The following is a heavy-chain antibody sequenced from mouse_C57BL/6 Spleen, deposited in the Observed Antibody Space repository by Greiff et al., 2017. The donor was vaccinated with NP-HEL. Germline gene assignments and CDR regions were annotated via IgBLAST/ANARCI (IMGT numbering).Heavy chain of an antibody. CDR1: GYTFTSYT. CDR2: INPSSGYT. Sequence: VQLQQSGAELARPGASVKMSCKASGYTFTSYTMHWVKQRPGQGLEWIGYINPSSGYTKYNQKFKDKATLTADKSSSTAYMQLSSLTSEDSAVYYCARTVTTVVGQDDWGQGTTLTVSS. V-gene: IGHV1-4*01. CDR3: ARTVTTVVGQDD. D-gene: IGHD1-1*01. J-gene: IGHJ2*01.